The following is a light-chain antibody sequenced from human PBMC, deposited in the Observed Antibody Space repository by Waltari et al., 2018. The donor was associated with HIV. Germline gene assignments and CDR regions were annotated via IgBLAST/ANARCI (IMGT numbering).Light chain of an antibody. CDR3: ASNRLDYTLI. Sequence: QSALTQPASVSGFLGQSINISCTGISTDSRFYQYVSWYQQYPGKIPILIFFAINNRPSGVSDHFSGSRSGNSASLTFSGLQSGDEAHYYCASNRLDYTLIFGGGTKLTVL. CDR1: STDSRFYQY. CDR2: AIN. V-gene: IGLV2-14*03. J-gene: IGLJ2*01.